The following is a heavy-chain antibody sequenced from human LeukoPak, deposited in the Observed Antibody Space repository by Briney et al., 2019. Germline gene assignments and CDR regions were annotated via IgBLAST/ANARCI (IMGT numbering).Heavy chain of an antibody. V-gene: IGHV4-39*01. CDR3: ARHGATAYFFDY. J-gene: IGHJ4*02. D-gene: IGHD1-26*01. CDR1: GGSISSNAYY. CDR2: IYYSGTT. Sequence: PSETLSLTCTVSGGSISSNAYYWGWIRRPPGKGLEWIGGIYYSGTTYYNPSLKSRVTISVDTSKNQFSLKLSSVTAADTAVYFCARHGATAYFFDYWGQGILVTVSS.